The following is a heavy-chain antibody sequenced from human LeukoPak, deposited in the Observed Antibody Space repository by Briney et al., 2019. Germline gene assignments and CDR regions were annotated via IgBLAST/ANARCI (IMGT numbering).Heavy chain of an antibody. D-gene: IGHD3-3*01. CDR1: GGSISSSSYY. Sequence: SETLSLTCTVSGGSISSSSYYWGWVRQPPGKGLEWIGSIYYSGSTYYNPSLKSRVTISVDTSKNQFSLKLSSVTAADTAVYYCARRPRITIFGVDHYFDYWGQGTPVTVSS. V-gene: IGHV4-39*01. J-gene: IGHJ4*02. CDR2: IYYSGST. CDR3: ARRPRITIFGVDHYFDY.